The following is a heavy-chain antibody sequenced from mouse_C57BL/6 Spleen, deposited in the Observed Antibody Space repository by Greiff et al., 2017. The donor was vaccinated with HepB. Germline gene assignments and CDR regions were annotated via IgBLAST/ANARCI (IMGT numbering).Heavy chain of an antibody. CDR1: GYTFTDYE. Sequence: VQLQQSGAELVRPGASVTLSCKASGYTFTDYEMHWVKQTPVHGLEWIGAIDPETGGTAYNQKFKGKAILTADKSSSTAYMELRSLTSEDSAVYYCTRNYYGSMYYFDYWGQGTTLTVSS. J-gene: IGHJ2*01. D-gene: IGHD1-1*01. V-gene: IGHV1-15*01. CDR3: TRNYYGSMYYFDY. CDR2: IDPETGGT.